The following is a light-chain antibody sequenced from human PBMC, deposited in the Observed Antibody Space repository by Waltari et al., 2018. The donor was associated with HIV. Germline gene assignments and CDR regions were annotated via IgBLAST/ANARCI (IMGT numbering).Light chain of an antibody. CDR2: DVT. V-gene: IGLV2-11*01. J-gene: IGLJ3*02. CDR1: SSDVGAYDF. CDR3: CSYRGTDTVM. Sequence: QSALTQPPSVSASPGQSVTISCTGTSSDVGAYDFVSWYQLLPGEAPKLLIYDVTKRPSGVPARFSGAKSGNTASLTISGLQAEDEAEYFCCSYRGTDTVMFGGGTKLTV.